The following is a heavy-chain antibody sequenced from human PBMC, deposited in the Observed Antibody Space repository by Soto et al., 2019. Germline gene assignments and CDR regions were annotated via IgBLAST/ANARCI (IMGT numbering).Heavy chain of an antibody. CDR2: ISGSGGST. V-gene: IGHV3-23*01. CDR1: GFTFSSYA. D-gene: IGHD2-2*02. CDR3: ARVRYCSSTSCYKMPNWFDP. Sequence: EVQLLESGGGLVQPGGSLRLSCAASGFTFSSYAMSWVRQAPGKGLEWVSAISGSGGSTYYADSVKGRFTISRDNSKNTLYLQMNSLRAEETAVYYCARVRYCSSTSCYKMPNWFDPWGQGTLVTVSS. J-gene: IGHJ5*02.